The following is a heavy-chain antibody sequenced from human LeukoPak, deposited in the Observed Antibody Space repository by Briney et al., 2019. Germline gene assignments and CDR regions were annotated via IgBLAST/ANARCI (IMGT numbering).Heavy chain of an antibody. J-gene: IGHJ4*02. CDR1: GYTCTGYY. D-gene: IGHD6-13*01. CDR3: ARDRWDSSSLDY. Sequence: ASVKVSCKASGYTCTGYYMHWVRQAPGQGLEWMGWINPNSGGTNNAQKFQGRVTMTRDTYISTASMELSRLRSDDTAVYYCARDRWDSSSLDYWGQGTLVTVSS. V-gene: IGHV1-2*02. CDR2: INPNSGGT.